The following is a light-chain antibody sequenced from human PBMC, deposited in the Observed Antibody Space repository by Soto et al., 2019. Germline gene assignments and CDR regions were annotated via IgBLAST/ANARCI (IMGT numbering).Light chain of an antibody. CDR2: WAS. V-gene: IGKV4-1*01. CDR3: QXYYNYPPWT. Sequence: DNVMTQSPDSPAVSLGERATINCKSSQSVFYSSNNKNYLAWYQQKPGQPPKLLIYWASTRASGVPDRFSGSGSETDFTLTISSLQAEDVAVXXCQXYYNYPPWTFGQGTKVEIK. J-gene: IGKJ1*01. CDR1: QSVFYSSNNKNY.